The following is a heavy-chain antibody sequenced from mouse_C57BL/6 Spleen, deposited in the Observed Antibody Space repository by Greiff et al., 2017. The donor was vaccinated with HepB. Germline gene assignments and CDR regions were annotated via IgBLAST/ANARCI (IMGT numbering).Heavy chain of an antibody. D-gene: IGHD1-1*01. CDR3: ARLGTVDDY. CDR2: INPGSGGT. J-gene: IGHJ2*01. CDR1: GYAFTNYL. V-gene: IGHV1-54*01. Sequence: QVQLKESGAELVRPGTSVKVSCKASGYAFTNYLIEWVKQRPGQGLEWIGVINPGSGGTNYNEKFKGKATLTADKSSSTAYMQLSSLTSEDSAVYFCARLGTVDDYWGQGTTPTVSS.